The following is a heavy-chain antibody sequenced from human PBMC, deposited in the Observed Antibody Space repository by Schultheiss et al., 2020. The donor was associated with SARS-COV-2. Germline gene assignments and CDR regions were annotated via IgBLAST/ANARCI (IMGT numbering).Heavy chain of an antibody. V-gene: IGHV4-34*01. CDR2: INHSGST. CDR3: ARWGRITIFGVVISNNWFDP. CDR1: GGSFSGYY. D-gene: IGHD3-3*01. Sequence: ESLKISCAVYGGSFSGYYWSWIRQPPGKGLEWIGEINHSGSTNYNPSLKSRVTISVDTSKNQFSLKLSSVTAADTAVYYCARWGRITIFGVVISNNWFDPWGQGTLVTVSS. J-gene: IGHJ5*02.